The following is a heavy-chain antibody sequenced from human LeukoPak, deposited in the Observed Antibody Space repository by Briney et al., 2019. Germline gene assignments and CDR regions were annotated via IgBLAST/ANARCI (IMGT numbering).Heavy chain of an antibody. J-gene: IGHJ4*02. CDR1: GWSFSCYY. CDR2: INHSGST. CDR3: ARGIWNRLDY. D-gene: IGHD1-1*01. Sequence: SETLSLTCAVYGWSFSCYYWSWIRQPPGKGLEWIGEINHSGSTNYNPSLKSRVTISVDTSKNQFSLKLSSVTAADTAVYYCARGIWNRLDYWGQGTLVTVSS. V-gene: IGHV4-34*01.